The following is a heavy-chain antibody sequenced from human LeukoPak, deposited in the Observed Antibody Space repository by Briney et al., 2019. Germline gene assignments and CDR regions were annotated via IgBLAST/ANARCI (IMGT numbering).Heavy chain of an antibody. Sequence: GGSLRLSCAASGFTFSSYSMNWVRQAPGKGLEWVSYISSNNSTIYYADSVKGRFTISRDNAKDSLYLQMNSLRAEDTAVYYRVRDLHSSTWYRDWFDPWGQGTLVTVSS. D-gene: IGHD6-13*01. J-gene: IGHJ5*02. CDR2: ISSNNSTI. CDR1: GFTFSSYS. V-gene: IGHV3-48*01. CDR3: VRDLHSSTWYRDWFDP.